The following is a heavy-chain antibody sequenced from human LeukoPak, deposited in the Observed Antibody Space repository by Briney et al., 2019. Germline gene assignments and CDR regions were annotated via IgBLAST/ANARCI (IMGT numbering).Heavy chain of an antibody. CDR1: GYSISSSYY. Sequence: SETLSLTCTVSGYSISSSYYWSWIRQPAGKGLEWIGRIYTSGSTNYNPSLKSRVTMSVDTSKNQFSLKLSSVTAADTAVYYCARRITATGTIDYWGQGTLVTVSS. J-gene: IGHJ4*02. CDR2: IYTSGST. D-gene: IGHD6-13*01. CDR3: ARRITATGTIDY. V-gene: IGHV4-4*07.